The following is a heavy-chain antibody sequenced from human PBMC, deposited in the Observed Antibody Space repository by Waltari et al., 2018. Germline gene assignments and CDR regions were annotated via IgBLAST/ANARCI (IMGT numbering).Heavy chain of an antibody. Sequence: QVQLQESGPGLVKPSETLSLTCTVSGGSISSHYWSWIRQPPGKGLEWIGYIYYSGSTNYSPSLKSRVTISVDTSKNQFSLKLSSVTAADTAVYYCAREAHCGGDCYSSFQHWGQGTLVTVSS. CDR2: IYYSGST. J-gene: IGHJ1*01. D-gene: IGHD2-21*01. V-gene: IGHV4-59*11. CDR1: GGSISSHY. CDR3: AREAHCGGDCYSSFQH.